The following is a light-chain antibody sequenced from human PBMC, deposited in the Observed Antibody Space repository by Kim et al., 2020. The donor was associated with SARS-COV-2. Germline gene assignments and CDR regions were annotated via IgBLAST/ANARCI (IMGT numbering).Light chain of an antibody. J-gene: IGLJ2*01. CDR1: NIGGEN. V-gene: IGLV3-9*01. CDR3: QVWDSSTVV. CDR2: RDS. Sequence: SVALGKAASTAGGGNNIGGENVHGYQQKPGKAPVRVIYRDSNRPAGFHERFSGSNSGNTATLTISRAQAGDEADNYCQVWDSSTVVFGGGTQLTVL.